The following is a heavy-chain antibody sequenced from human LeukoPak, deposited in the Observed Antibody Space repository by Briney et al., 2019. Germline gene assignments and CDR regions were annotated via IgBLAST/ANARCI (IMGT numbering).Heavy chain of an antibody. J-gene: IGHJ6*02. CDR3: AREAVNYYYGMDV. CDR2: IIPIFGTA. CDR1: GGTFSSYA. Sequence: SVKVSFKASGGTFSSYAISWVRQAPGQGLEWMGGIIPIFGTANYAQKFQGRVTITADESTSTAYMELSSLRSEDTAVYYCAREAVNYYYGMDVWGQGTTVSVSS. V-gene: IGHV1-69*13. D-gene: IGHD3-16*02.